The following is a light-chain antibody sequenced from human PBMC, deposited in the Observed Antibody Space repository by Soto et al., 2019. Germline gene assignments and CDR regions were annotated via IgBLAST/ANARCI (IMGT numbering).Light chain of an antibody. CDR3: SSYTSSSTLGV. CDR1: SSDVGGYNY. V-gene: IGLV2-14*01. Sequence: QSALTQPASVSGSPGQSITISCTGTSSDVGGYNYVSWYQQHPGKAPKLMIFDVSNRPSGVSNRFSGSKSSNTASLTISGVQAEDEADYYCSSYTSSSTLGVFGTGTKVTVL. CDR2: DVS. J-gene: IGLJ1*01.